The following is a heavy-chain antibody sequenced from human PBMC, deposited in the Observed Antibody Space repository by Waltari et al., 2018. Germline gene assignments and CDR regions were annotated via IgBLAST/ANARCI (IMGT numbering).Heavy chain of an antibody. Sequence: QVQLVQSGAEVKKPGASVTISCKTSEYTFTSSYIHWVRQAPGQGLEWMGIINPSGGSTIYAQKFQGRVTMTRDTSTSTVYMELSSLRSEDTAVYYCARDTGALWMDVWGQGTTVTVSS. J-gene: IGHJ6*02. CDR3: ARDTGALWMDV. V-gene: IGHV1-46*01. CDR2: INPSGGST. D-gene: IGHD2-21*01. CDR1: EYTFTSSY.